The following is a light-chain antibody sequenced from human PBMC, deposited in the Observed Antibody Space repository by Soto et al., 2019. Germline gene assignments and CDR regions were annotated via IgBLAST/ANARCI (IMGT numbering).Light chain of an antibody. CDR3: QQGHSTPIT. Sequence: DIQVTQSPSTLSASVGDRVTITCRTSQSISTYLNWYQQKPGEVPKLLIYGASSLQNGVPSRFRGSGSETDFTLTITSLQPEDFATYYCQQGHSTPITFGQGTRLEIK. V-gene: IGKV1-39*01. CDR1: QSISTY. J-gene: IGKJ5*01. CDR2: GAS.